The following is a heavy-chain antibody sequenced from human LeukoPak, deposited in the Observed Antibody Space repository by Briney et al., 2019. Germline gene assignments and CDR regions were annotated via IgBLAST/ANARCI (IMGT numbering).Heavy chain of an antibody. V-gene: IGHV3-48*02. CDR2: ISSSSSI. CDR3: ARLLPYDSSD. J-gene: IGHJ4*02. CDR1: GFTFSSYS. Sequence: GGSLRLSCAASGFTFSSYSMNWVRQAPGKGLEWVSYISSSSSIYYADSVKGRFTISRDNAKNSLYLQMNSLRDEDTAVCYCARLLPYDSSDWGQGTLVTVSS. D-gene: IGHD3-22*01.